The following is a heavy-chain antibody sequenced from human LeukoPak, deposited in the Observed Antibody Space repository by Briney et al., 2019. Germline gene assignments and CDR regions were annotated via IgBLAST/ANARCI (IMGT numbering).Heavy chain of an antibody. D-gene: IGHD3-16*01. Sequence: SETLSPTRTVSGYSISSGYCWGWIRQPPGKGLVCIGGIYHSGTTYYHPSLKSRVTISVDTSKNHFSLKLSSVTAADTAVYYCARDVSDYAWLDPWGQGTLVTVSS. CDR2: IYHSGTT. CDR1: GYSISSGYC. CDR3: ARDVSDYAWLDP. V-gene: IGHV4-38-2*02. J-gene: IGHJ5*02.